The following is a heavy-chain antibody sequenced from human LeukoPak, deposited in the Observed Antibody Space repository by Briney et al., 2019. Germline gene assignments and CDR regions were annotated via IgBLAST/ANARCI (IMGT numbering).Heavy chain of an antibody. CDR1: GFTFSSYE. V-gene: IGHV3-9*03. CDR2: IDWNSAST. CDR3: AKVAHNSWPFYSDS. D-gene: IGHD6-13*01. Sequence: GGSLRLSCAASGFTFSSYEMNWVRQAPGKGLEWVAGIDWNSASTGYADSVKGRFTISRDNAKNSLYLHMNSLRVDDMALYYCAKVAHNSWPFYSDSWGQGTLVTVSS. J-gene: IGHJ4*02.